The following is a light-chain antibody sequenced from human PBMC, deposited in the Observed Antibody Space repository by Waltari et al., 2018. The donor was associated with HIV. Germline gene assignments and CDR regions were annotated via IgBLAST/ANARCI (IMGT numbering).Light chain of an antibody. Sequence: HSALTQPASVSGSPGQSITISCTGTSRDVGAYNYVSWYQQHTAKAPKLIIFDVTKRPSGVPNRLSGSKSGNAAALTISGLRAEDEADYYCTSYASGSTPCVFGTGTKVTVL. CDR3: TSYASGSTPCV. CDR1: SRDVGAYNY. V-gene: IGLV2-14*03. CDR2: DVT. J-gene: IGLJ1*01.